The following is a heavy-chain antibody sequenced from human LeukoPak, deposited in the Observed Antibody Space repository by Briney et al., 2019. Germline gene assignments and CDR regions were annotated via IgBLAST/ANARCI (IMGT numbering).Heavy chain of an antibody. Sequence: ASVKVSCKASGYTFTGHYMHWVRQAPGQGLEWMGWINPNNGDTYYAQKFQGRVTMTRDTSISTAYMELSRLTFDDTAVYYCATVHGNSWTSVRYWGQGTLVIVSS. D-gene: IGHD6-13*01. CDR1: GYTFTGHY. V-gene: IGHV1-2*02. J-gene: IGHJ4*02. CDR3: ATVHGNSWTSVRY. CDR2: INPNNGDT.